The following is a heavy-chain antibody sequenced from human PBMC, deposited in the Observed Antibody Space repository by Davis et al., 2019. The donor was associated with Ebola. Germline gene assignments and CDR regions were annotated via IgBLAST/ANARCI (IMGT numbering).Heavy chain of an antibody. J-gene: IGHJ4*02. CDR1: GFTFSSYW. CDR3: AKDISGGYGSGSYYTPDY. CDR2: INSDGSST. Sequence: HTGGSLRLSCAASGFTFSSYWMHWVRQAPGKGLVWVSRINSDGSSTSYADSVKGRFTISRDNAKNTLYLQMNSLRTEDTALYYCAKDISGGYGSGSYYTPDYWGQGTLVTVSS. V-gene: IGHV3-74*01. D-gene: IGHD3-10*01.